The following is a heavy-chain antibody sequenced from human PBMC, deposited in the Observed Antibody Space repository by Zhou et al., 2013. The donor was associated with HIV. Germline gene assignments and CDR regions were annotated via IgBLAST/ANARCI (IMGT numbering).Heavy chain of an antibody. J-gene: IGHJ4*02. V-gene: IGHV1-18*04. Sequence: QVHLVQSGPEVKKAGASVKVSCATSGYTFINFAVGWVRQAPGQGLEWMGWISPHNSNTNYAQKFQGRVTMTTDTSTTTIYMELRSLTSADTAVYFCGRALSWPLPYYFDSWGQGTLVSVSS. CDR1: GYTFINFA. CDR2: ISPHNSNT. D-gene: IGHD5-12*01. CDR3: GRALSWPLPYYFDS.